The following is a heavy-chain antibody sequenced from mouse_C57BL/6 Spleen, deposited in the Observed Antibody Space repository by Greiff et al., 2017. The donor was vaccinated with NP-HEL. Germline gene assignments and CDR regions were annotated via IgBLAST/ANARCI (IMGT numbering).Heavy chain of an antibody. J-gene: IGHJ4*01. V-gene: IGHV2-2*01. CDR1: GFSLTSYG. D-gene: IGHD4-1*01. CDR3: ARGGANWDVDYYAMDY. Sequence: QVQLQQSGPGLVQPSQSLSITCTVSGFSLTSYGVHWVRQSPGKGLEWLGVIWSGGSTDYNAAFISRLSISKDNSKSQVFYKMNSLQADDTAIYYCARGGANWDVDYYAMDYWGQGTSVTVSS. CDR2: IWSGGST.